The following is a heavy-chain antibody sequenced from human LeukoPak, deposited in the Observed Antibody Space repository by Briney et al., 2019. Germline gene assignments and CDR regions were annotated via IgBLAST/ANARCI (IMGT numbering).Heavy chain of an antibody. J-gene: IGHJ6*03. CDR2: ISNSEGT. V-gene: IGHV4-59*11. CDR3: GRDALVGYFSYYYMDV. CDR1: GGSISSHY. Sequence: PSETLSLTCTVSGGSISSHYWTWIRQSPVKGLEWIGDISNSEGTSYNPSLKSRVTISIDTSKNQFSLKLSSVTAADTAVYYCGRDALVGYFSYYYMDVWGKGTTVTVSS. D-gene: IGHD2-15*01.